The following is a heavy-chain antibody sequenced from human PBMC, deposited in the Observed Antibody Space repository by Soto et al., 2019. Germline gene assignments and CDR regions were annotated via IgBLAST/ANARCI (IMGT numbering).Heavy chain of an antibody. Sequence: GESLKISCQGFGYTFTNYWIGWVRQMPGKGLEWMGIIYPGDSDTRYTPSFQGQVTISADKSINTAYLQWSSLNASDTAMYYCAVRRNLRAPDYWGQGTQVTVST. J-gene: IGHJ4*02. CDR1: GYTFTNYW. CDR3: AVRRNLRAPDY. V-gene: IGHV5-51*01. D-gene: IGHD3-10*01. CDR2: IYPGDSDT.